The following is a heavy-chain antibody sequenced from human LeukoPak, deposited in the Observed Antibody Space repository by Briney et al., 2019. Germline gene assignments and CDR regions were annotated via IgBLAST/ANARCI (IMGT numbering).Heavy chain of an antibody. Sequence: ASVTVSFKTSGFTFTTYGIHWVRQAPGQRLEWMGWINVGIGNTRYSEKFEGRVTITSDTSGRTAYMGLSSLRSEDTAVYYCASRSSSWIDGFDIWGQGTMVTVSS. V-gene: IGHV1-3*01. CDR1: GFTFTTYG. J-gene: IGHJ3*02. D-gene: IGHD6-13*01. CDR3: ASRSSSWIDGFDI. CDR2: INVGIGNT.